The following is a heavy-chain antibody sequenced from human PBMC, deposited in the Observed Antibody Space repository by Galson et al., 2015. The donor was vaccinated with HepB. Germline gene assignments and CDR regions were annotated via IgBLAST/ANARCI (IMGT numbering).Heavy chain of an antibody. CDR2: INPNSGGT. V-gene: IGHV1-2*04. J-gene: IGHJ2*01. CDR1: GYTFTGYY. D-gene: IGHD3-10*01. CDR3: ARDRRDYGSGSRPPNWYFDL. Sequence: SVKVSCKASGYTFTGYYMHWVRQAPGQGLEWMGWINPNSGGTNYAQKFQGWVTMTRDTSISTAYMELSRLRSDDTAVYYCARDRRDYGSGSRPPNWYFDLWGRGTLVTVSS.